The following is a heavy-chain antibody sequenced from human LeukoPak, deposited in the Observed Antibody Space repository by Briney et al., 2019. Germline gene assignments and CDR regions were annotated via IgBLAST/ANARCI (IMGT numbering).Heavy chain of an antibody. CDR3: ARIVGASDY. D-gene: IGHD1-26*01. CDR2: IYYSGST. J-gene: IGHJ4*02. V-gene: IGHV4-39*01. CDR1: GGSISSSSYY. Sequence: SETLSLTCTVSGGSISSSSYYWGWIRQPPGKGLEWIGSIYYSGSTYYNPSLKSRVTISVDTSKNQFSLKLSSVAAADTAVYYCARIVGASDYWGQGTLVTVSS.